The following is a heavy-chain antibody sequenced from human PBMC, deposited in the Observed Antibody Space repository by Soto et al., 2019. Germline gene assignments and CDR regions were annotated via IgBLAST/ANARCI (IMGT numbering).Heavy chain of an antibody. CDR3: ARSVEGHFDF. CDR1: GFTFSIYS. J-gene: IGHJ4*01. D-gene: IGHD6-19*01. CDR2: ITSDEKTI. Sequence: GGSLRLSCSASGFTFSIYSMNWVRQAPGKGLEWVSYITSDEKTIHYADSVKGRFTISRDNAKNSLYLQMTSLRDEDTAVYYCARSVEGHFDFWGQGTLVTVSS. V-gene: IGHV3-48*02.